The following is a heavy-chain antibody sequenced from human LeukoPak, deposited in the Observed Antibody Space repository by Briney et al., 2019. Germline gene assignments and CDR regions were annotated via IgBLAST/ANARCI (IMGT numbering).Heavy chain of an antibody. D-gene: IGHD6-13*01. CDR2: MNPNSGNT. CDR3: ARGYSSSWYLWGYYGMDV. V-gene: IGHV1-8*02. J-gene: IGHJ6*02. CDR1: GYSFTSYG. Sequence: ASVKVSCKASGYSFTSYGIDWVRQATGQGLEWMGWMNPNSGNTGYAQKFQGRVTMTRNTSISTAYMVLSSLRSEDTAVYYCARGYSSSWYLWGYYGMDVWGQGTTVTVSS.